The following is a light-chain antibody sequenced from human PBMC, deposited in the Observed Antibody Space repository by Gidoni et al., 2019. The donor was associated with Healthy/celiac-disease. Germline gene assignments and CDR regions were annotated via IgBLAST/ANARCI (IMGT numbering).Light chain of an antibody. Sequence: QSALTQPRSVSGSPGQSVTISCTGTSSDVGCYNYVSWYQQHPGKAPKLMIYDVSKRPSGVPDRFSGSKSGNTASLTISGLQAEDEADYYCSSYAGSYTFYVFGTGTKVTV. CDR2: DVS. CDR1: SSDVGCYNY. J-gene: IGLJ1*01. V-gene: IGLV2-11*01. CDR3: SSYAGSYTFYV.